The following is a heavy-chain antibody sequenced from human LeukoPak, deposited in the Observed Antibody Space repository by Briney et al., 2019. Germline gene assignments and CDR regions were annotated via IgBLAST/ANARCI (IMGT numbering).Heavy chain of an antibody. Sequence: ASVKVPCKASGYTFTRYDINWVRQATGQGLEWMGWMNPNSGNTGYAQKFQGRVTMTRNTSISTAYMELSSLRSEDTAVYYCARGQLPNDYGDYWGQGTLVTVSS. CDR1: GYTFTRYD. CDR3: ARGQLPNDYGDY. V-gene: IGHV1-8*01. J-gene: IGHJ4*02. CDR2: MNPNSGNT. D-gene: IGHD1-7*01.